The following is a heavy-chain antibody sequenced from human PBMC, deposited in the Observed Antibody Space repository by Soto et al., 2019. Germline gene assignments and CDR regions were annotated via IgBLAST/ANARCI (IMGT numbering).Heavy chain of an antibody. CDR1: GGSISSYY. Sequence: PSETLSLTCTVSGGSISSYYWSWIRQPPGKGLEWIGYIYYSGSTNYNPSLKSRVTISVDTSKNQFSLKLSSVTAADTAVYYCARATVTTNDLNYWGREPWSPSPQ. CDR2: IYYSGST. J-gene: IGHJ4*02. V-gene: IGHV4-59*01. CDR3: ARATVTTNDLNY. D-gene: IGHD4-17*01.